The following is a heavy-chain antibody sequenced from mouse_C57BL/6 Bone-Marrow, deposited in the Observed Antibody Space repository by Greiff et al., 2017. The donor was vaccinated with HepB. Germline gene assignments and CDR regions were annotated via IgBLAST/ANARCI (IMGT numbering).Heavy chain of an antibody. V-gene: IGHV14-4*01. CDR2: IDPENRDT. Sequence: VQLQQSGAELVRPGASVKLSCTASGFNIKDDYMHWVKQRPEQGLEWIGWIDPENRDTEYASKFQGKATITADTSSNTAYLQLSSLTSEDTAVYYCTTSGLRYFDYWGQGTTLTVSS. D-gene: IGHD1-1*01. CDR1: GFNIKDDY. CDR3: TTSGLRYFDY. J-gene: IGHJ2*01.